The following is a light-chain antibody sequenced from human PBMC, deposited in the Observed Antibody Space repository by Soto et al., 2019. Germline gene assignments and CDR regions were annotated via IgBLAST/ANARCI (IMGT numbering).Light chain of an antibody. J-gene: IGLJ1*01. V-gene: IGLV2-18*02. CDR3: SSYTTSSTRV. Sequence: QSALTQPPSVSGSPGQSVTISCTGTSIDFVSYNRVSWYQQPPGTAPKLIIYEVTNRPSGVSNRFSGSKSGNTASLTISGLQAEDEADYYCSSYTTSSTRVFGPGTKLTVL. CDR2: EVT. CDR1: SIDFVSYNR.